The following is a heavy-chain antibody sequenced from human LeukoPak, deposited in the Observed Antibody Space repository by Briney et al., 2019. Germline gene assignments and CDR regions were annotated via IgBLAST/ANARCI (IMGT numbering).Heavy chain of an antibody. Sequence: GGSLRLSCAASGFTFSDYVMIWVRQAPGKGLEWASAISGSGGSTYYADSVKGRFTISRDNSKNTLYLQMNSLRAEDTAVYYCAKDSGYYYDSSGYLRYFDYWGQGTLVTVSS. CDR1: GFTFSDYV. J-gene: IGHJ4*02. CDR3: AKDSGYYYDSSGYLRYFDY. D-gene: IGHD3-22*01. V-gene: IGHV3-23*01. CDR2: ISGSGGST.